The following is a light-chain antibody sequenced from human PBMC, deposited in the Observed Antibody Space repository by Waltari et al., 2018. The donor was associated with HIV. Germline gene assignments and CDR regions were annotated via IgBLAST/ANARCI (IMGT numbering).Light chain of an antibody. CDR2: LNSDGRY. Sequence: QLVLTQSPSASASLRASVKLTCPLSSAHTTYAIAWHQHQPEKGPRYLMRLNSDGRYLKGDGIPYRFSSSSSGAELYLIISSLQSEDEADYYCQTWTTGIVLFGGGTKLTVL. V-gene: IGLV4-69*01. J-gene: IGLJ2*01. CDR1: SAHTTYA. CDR3: QTWTTGIVL.